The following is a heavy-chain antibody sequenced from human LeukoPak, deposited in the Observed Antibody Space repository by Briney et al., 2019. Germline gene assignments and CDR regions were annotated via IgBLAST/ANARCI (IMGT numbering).Heavy chain of an antibody. J-gene: IGHJ4*02. CDR1: GFTVSSHY. D-gene: IGHD3-22*01. CDR2: IYSGGAT. CDR3: ARGYDSGGYY. V-gene: IGHV3-66*01. Sequence: GGSLRLSCAASGFTVSSHYMNWVRQAPGKGLEWVSVIYSGGATYCADSVKGRFTISRDKSKNTLYLQMNSLRAEDTAVYYCARGYDSGGYYWGQGTLVTVSS.